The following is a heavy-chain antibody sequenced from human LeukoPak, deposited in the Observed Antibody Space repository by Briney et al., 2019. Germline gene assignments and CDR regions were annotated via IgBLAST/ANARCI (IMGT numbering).Heavy chain of an antibody. CDR3: ARWGRTYYYGSGARLFDP. D-gene: IGHD3-10*01. V-gene: IGHV4-39*07. Sequence: SETLSLTCTVSGGSISSSSYYWGWIRQPPGKGLEWIGSIYYTGSTDYNPSLKSRVTISVDTSKNQFSLKLSSVTAADTAVYYCARWGRTYYYGSGARLFDPWGQGTLVTVSS. CDR1: GGSISSSSYY. J-gene: IGHJ5*02. CDR2: IYYTGST.